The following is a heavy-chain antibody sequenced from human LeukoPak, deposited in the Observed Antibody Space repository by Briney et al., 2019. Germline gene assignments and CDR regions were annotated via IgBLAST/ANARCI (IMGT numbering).Heavy chain of an antibody. CDR2: IYYSGST. J-gene: IGHJ6*03. V-gene: IGHV4-59*11. CDR1: GGSISSHY. CDR3: ARVVDMVPSYYYYYMDV. D-gene: IGHD5-12*01. Sequence: SETLSLTCTVSGGSISSHYWSWIRQPPGKGLEWIGYIYYSGSTNYNPSLKSRVTISVDTSKNQFSLKLSSVTAADTAAYYCARVVDMVPSYYYYYMDVWGKGTTVTVSS.